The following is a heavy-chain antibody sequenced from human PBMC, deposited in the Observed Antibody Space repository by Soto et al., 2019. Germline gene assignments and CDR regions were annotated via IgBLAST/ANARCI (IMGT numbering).Heavy chain of an antibody. CDR3: ANWGGSSLYGVTDAFDI. D-gene: IGHD6-13*01. Sequence: SVKVSCKASGGTFSSYAISWVRQAPGQRLEWMGGVIPIFGTANYAQKFQGRVTITADESASTAYMELSSLRSEDTAVYYCANWGGSSLYGVTDAFDIWGQGTMVTVSS. J-gene: IGHJ3*02. CDR2: VIPIFGTA. CDR1: GGTFSSYA. V-gene: IGHV1-69*13.